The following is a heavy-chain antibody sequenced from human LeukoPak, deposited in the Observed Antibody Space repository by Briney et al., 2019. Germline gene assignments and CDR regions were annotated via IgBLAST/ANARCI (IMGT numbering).Heavy chain of an antibody. CDR1: GFTFSSYG. Sequence: PGGSLRPSCAASGFTFSSYGMHWVRQAPGKGLEWVAFIRYDGSNKYYADSVKGRFTISRDNAKNSLYLQMNSLRAEDTAVYYCARDQLYCGGPTCYRTGDDSWGQGTLVTVSS. D-gene: IGHD2-2*02. CDR2: IRYDGSNK. CDR3: ARDQLYCGGPTCYRTGDDS. J-gene: IGHJ4*02. V-gene: IGHV3-30*02.